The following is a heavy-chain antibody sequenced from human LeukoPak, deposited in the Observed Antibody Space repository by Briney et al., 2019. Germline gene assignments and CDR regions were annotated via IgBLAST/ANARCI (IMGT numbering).Heavy chain of an antibody. Sequence: SETLSLTCAVYGGSSSGYYWICVRQPPGKGLEWIGEINHSGSTNYNPSLKSRVTISLDTSKNQFSLTLSSVTAADTAVYCCARGGAARLFPHDYWGQGTLVTVSS. J-gene: IGHJ4*02. CDR2: INHSGST. D-gene: IGHD6-6*01. CDR3: ARGGAARLFPHDY. CDR1: GGSSSGYY. V-gene: IGHV4-34*01.